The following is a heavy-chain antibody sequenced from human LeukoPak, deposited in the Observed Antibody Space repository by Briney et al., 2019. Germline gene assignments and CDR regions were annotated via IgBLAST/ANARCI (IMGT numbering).Heavy chain of an antibody. CDR3: ARVRSSYYPYDAFDI. CDR1: GFTFSNFW. Sequence: PGGSLRLSCVVSGFTFSNFWMSWVRQAPGKGLEWVANIKHDGGEKYYVDSVKGRFTVSRDNAKNSLYLQMNSLRAEDTAVYCCARVRSSYYPYDAFDIWGQGTMVTVSS. CDR2: IKHDGGEK. J-gene: IGHJ3*02. V-gene: IGHV3-7*01. D-gene: IGHD1-26*01.